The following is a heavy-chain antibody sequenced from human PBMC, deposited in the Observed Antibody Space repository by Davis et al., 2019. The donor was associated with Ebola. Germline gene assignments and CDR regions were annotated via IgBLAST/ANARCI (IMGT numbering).Heavy chain of an antibody. D-gene: IGHD2-8*02. CDR2: ISSIRSYI. CDR3: ARGPGYGTGCVCYRTYYYGMDV. J-gene: IGHJ6*02. Sequence: ESLKIPFAAPGFTFSSYSMHWVRQAPGQGLEWVASISSIRSYIYYADSAKGRFTIPRDNAKNSLYLQMNSLRDEDTAVYYCARGPGYGTGCVCYRTYYYGMDVWGQGTTVTVSS. V-gene: IGHV3-21*01. CDR1: GFTFSSYS.